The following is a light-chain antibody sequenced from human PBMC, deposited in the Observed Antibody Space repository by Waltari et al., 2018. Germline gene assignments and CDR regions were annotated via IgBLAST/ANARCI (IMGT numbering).Light chain of an antibody. CDR2: EVS. CDR3: SSYTSSNSWV. J-gene: IGLJ3*02. CDR1: RLDVGVYRY. Sequence: QSALTQPASVSGSPGQSITISCLGTRLDVGVYRYVPWYQQHPGKVPKLMIYEVSNRPSGVSNLFTASKSGNTASLTISGLQAEDEADYYCSSYTSSNSWVFGGGTKLTVL. V-gene: IGLV2-14*01.